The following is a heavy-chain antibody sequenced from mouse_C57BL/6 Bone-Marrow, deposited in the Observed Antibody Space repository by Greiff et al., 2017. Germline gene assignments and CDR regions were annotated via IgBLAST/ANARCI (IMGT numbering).Heavy chain of an antibody. CDR2: ISSGGSYT. CDR1: GFTFSSYG. J-gene: IGHJ2*01. Sequence: EVMLVESGGDLVKPGGSLKLSCAASGFTFSSYGMSWVRQTPDKRLEWVATISSGGSYTYYPDSVKGRFTISRDNAKNTLYLQMSSLKSEDTAMYYCARQGIVTFDYWGQGTTLTVSS. V-gene: IGHV5-6*01. D-gene: IGHD2-5*01. CDR3: ARQGIVTFDY.